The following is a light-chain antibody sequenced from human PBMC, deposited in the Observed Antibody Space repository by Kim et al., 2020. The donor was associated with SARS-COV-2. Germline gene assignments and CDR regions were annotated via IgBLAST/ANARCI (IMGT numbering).Light chain of an antibody. Sequence: SGSAGQTASITCSVDKLGDKYACWYQQKPGQSPVLVIYQDSKRPLGIPERFSGSNSGNTATLTISGTQAMDEADYYCQAWDSSTVVFGGGTQLTVL. V-gene: IGLV3-1*01. CDR3: QAWDSSTVV. CDR1: KLGDKY. J-gene: IGLJ2*01. CDR2: QDS.